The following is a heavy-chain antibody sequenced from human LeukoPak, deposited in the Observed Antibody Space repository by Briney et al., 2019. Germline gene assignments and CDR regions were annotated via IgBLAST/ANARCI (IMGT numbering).Heavy chain of an antibody. CDR2: MNPNSGNT. D-gene: IGHD3-9*01. V-gene: IGHV1-8*01. J-gene: IGHJ6*02. Sequence: ASVKVSCKASGYTFTSYDINWVRQATGQGLEWMGWMNPNSGNTGYAQKFQGRVAMTRNTSISTAYMELSSLRSEDTAVYYCARGRYDILSPAHHYYYYYGMDVWGQGTTVTVSS. CDR3: ARGRYDILSPAHHYYYYYGMDV. CDR1: GYTFTSYD.